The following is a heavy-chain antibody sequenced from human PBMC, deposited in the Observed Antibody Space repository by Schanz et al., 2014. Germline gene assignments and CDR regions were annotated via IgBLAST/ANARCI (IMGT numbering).Heavy chain of an antibody. CDR2: ISYDGRNK. CDR1: GFTFSSYG. Sequence: QLVGSGGGLIQPGGSLRLSCAASGFTFSSYGMHWVRQAPGKGLEWVAVISYDGRNKYYADSVKGRFTISRDNFRNTLYLQMNSLRTEDTAVYYCAREQIMAAAGLVDYWGHGTLXTVSS. J-gene: IGHJ4*01. D-gene: IGHD6-13*01. V-gene: IGHV3-30*19. CDR3: AREQIMAAAGLVDY.